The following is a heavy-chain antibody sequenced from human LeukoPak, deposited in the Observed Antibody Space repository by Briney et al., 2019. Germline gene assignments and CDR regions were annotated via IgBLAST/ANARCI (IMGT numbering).Heavy chain of an antibody. J-gene: IGHJ6*02. CDR3: ARGTTVTPNYYFYGMDV. V-gene: IGHV1-18*01. D-gene: IGHD4-17*01. CDR2: ISPYNGNT. Sequence: GASVKVSCKASGYDFTSVGITWVRRAPGQGLEWMGWISPYNGNTRYAQKFQGRVAMTTDTSTTTAYMELSSLRSEDTALYYCARGTTVTPNYYFYGMDVWGPGTTVTVSS. CDR1: GYDFTSVG.